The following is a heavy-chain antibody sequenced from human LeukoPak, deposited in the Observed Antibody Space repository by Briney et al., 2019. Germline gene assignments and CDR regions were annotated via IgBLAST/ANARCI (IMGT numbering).Heavy chain of an antibody. J-gene: IGHJ4*02. CDR2: ISGSGGST. CDR3: AKSPRPYYYDSSGYPGGGWVDY. Sequence: GGSLRLSCAASGFTFSSYAMSWVRQAPGKGLEWVSAISGSGGSTYYADSVKGRFTISRDNSKNTLYLQMNSLRAEDTAVYYCAKSPRPYYYDSSGYPGGGWVDYWGQGTLVTVSS. D-gene: IGHD3-22*01. V-gene: IGHV3-23*01. CDR1: GFTFSSYA.